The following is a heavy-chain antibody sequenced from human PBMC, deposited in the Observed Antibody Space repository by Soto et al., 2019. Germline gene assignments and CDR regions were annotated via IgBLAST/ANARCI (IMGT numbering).Heavy chain of an antibody. V-gene: IGHV4-59*01. J-gene: IGHJ6*02. CDR3: ARPLYSYGPMDV. Sequence: SETLSLTCTVSGGSISSYYWSWIRQPPGKGLEWIGYIYYSGSTDYNPSLKSRVTISVDTSKNQFSLKLSSVTAADTAVYYCARPLYSYGPMDVWGQGTTVTVSS. D-gene: IGHD5-18*01. CDR2: IYYSGST. CDR1: GGSISSYY.